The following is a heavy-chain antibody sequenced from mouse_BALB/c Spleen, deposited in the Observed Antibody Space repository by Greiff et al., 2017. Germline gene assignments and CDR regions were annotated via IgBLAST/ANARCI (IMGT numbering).Heavy chain of an antibody. CDR2: ISYSGST. CDR1: GYSITSDYA. D-gene: IGHD1-1*01. Sequence: EVKLMESGPGLVKPSQSLSLTCTVTGYSITSDYAWTWIRQFPGNTLEWMGYISYSGSTSYNPSLKSRISITRDTSKNQFFLQLNSVTTEDTATYYCARSGGSSCGFAYWGQGTLVTVSA. V-gene: IGHV3-2*02. J-gene: IGHJ3*01. CDR3: ARSGGSSCGFAY.